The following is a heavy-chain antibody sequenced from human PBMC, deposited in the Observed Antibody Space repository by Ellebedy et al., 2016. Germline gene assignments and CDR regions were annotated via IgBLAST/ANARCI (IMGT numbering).Heavy chain of an antibody. CDR3: AAGGHMTLLES. V-gene: IGHV3-21*01. CDR2: ISYSSAYI. D-gene: IGHD3-16*01. J-gene: IGHJ4*02. Sequence: GGSLRLXXEVSGSSFSTYSMNWVRQAPGKGLEWVSAISYSSAYIYYADSMKGRFTISRDNAKNLLFLQMNSLRAEDTAVYYCAAGGHMTLLESWGRGTLVTVSS. CDR1: GSSFSTYS.